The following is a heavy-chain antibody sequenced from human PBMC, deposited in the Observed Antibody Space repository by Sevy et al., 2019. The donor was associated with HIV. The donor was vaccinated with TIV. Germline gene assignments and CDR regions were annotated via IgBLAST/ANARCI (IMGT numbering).Heavy chain of an antibody. J-gene: IGHJ6*02. Sequence: GGSLRLSCAGSGYPFSDYYMTWIRQAPGKGLEWISYISSSGDRVQSADSVKGRFNVSRDNAKKSLFLQMHSVRAEDTAIYYCARVFAHCTSTTCHRVHYFYASDVWGQGTTVTVSS. CDR3: ARVFAHCTSTTCHRVHYFYASDV. D-gene: IGHD2-2*01. V-gene: IGHV3-11*01. CDR2: ISSSGDRV. CDR1: GYPFSDYY.